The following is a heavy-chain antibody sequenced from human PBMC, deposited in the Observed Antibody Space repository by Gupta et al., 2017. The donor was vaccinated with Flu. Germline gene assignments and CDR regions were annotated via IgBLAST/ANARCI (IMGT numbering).Heavy chain of an antibody. CDR1: GGSFSGYY. J-gene: IGHJ6*02. CDR2: INHSGST. Sequence: QVQLQQWGAGLLKPSETLSLTCAVYGGSFSGYYWSWIRQPPGEGLEWIGEINHSGSTNYNPSLKSRVTISVDTSKNQFSLKLSSVTAADTAVYYCARTLRKTYYYDSSGYYYYGMDVWGQGTTVTVSS. V-gene: IGHV4-34*01. D-gene: IGHD3-22*01. CDR3: ARTLRKTYYYDSSGYYYYGMDV.